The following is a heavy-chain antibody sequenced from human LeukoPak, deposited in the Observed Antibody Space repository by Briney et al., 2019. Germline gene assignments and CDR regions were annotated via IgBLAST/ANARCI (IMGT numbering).Heavy chain of an antibody. CDR1: GYTFTSYG. CDR3: ARVGYGDYVRFDP. D-gene: IGHD4-17*01. CDR2: INPNSGGT. Sequence: GASVKVSCKASGYTFTSYGISWVRQAPGQGLEWMGWINPNSGGTNYAQKFQGRVTMTRDTSISTAYMELSRLRSDDTAVYYCARVGYGDYVRFDPWGQGTLVTVSS. V-gene: IGHV1-2*02. J-gene: IGHJ5*02.